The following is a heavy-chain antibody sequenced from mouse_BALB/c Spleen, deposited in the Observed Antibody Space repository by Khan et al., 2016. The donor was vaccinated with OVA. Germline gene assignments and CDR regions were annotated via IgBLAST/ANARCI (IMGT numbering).Heavy chain of an antibody. CDR1: GFTFSTYG. V-gene: IGHV5-6*01. J-gene: IGHJ3*01. Sequence: EVQLVESGGDLVKPGGSLKLSCAASGFTFSTYGMSWVRQTPDKRLVWVATVSTCGSYTYYPASVKGRFSISRDNSKNTLYLQMSCLKSEDTAMFYCTRLDYYNDSEGFAYWGQGTLVTVSA. CDR2: VSTCGSYT. CDR3: TRLDYYNDSEGFAY. D-gene: IGHD1-1*01.